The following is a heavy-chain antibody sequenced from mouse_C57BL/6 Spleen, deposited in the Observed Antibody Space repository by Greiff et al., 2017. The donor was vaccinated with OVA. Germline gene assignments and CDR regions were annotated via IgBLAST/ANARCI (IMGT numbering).Heavy chain of an antibody. D-gene: IGHD2-1*01. CDR3: ARTRNYGGGFMDY. J-gene: IGHJ4*01. CDR2: INPNNGGT. Sequence: EVQLQQSGPELVKPGASVKISCKASGYTFTDYYMNWVKQSHGKSLEWIGDINPNNGGTSYNQKFKGKATLTVDKSSSTAYMELRSLTSEDSAVYYCARTRNYGGGFMDYWGQGTSVTVSS. CDR1: GYTFTDYY. V-gene: IGHV1-26*01.